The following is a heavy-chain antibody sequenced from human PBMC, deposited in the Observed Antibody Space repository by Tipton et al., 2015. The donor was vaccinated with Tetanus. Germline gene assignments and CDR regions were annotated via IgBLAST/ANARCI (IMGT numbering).Heavy chain of an antibody. CDR1: GGSISSGGYY. J-gene: IGHJ4*02. V-gene: IGHV4-31*03. CDR2: IYYSGST. D-gene: IGHD1-26*01. CDR3: AREQAGGARGWNYFDY. Sequence: TLSLTCTVSGGSISSGGYYWSWIRQHPGKGLEWIGDIYYSGSTYYNPSLKSRGSISVDTSKNQFSLKLNSVTAADTAVYYCAREQAGGARGWNYFDYWGQGTLVTVSS.